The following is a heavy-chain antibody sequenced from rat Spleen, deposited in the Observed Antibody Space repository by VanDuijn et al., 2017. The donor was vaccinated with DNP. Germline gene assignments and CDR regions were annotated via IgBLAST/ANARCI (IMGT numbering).Heavy chain of an antibody. D-gene: IGHD4-2*01. CDR1: GFTFTDYN. CDR3: ARWSMAFAY. V-gene: IGHV5-7*01. J-gene: IGHJ3*01. CDR2: ISYDGSST. Sequence: EVQLVESGGGLVQPGRSLKLSCAASGFTFTDYNMAWVRQAPKKGLEWVATISYDGSSTYYRDSVKGRFTISRDSAKSTLYLQMDSLRSEDTATYYCARWSMAFAYWGQGILVTVSS.